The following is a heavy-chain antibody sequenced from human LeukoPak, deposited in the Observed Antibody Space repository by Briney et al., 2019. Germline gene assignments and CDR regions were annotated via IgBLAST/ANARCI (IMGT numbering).Heavy chain of an antibody. Sequence: ASVKVSCKVSEYTLTELSMHWVRQAPGKGLEWMGGFDPEDGETIYAQKFQGRVTMTEDTSTDTAYMELSNLRSEDTAMYYCATVSYYYDSSGYQGYFQHWGQGTLVTVSS. CDR1: EYTLTELS. CDR3: ATVSYYYDSSGYQGYFQH. J-gene: IGHJ1*01. CDR2: FDPEDGET. V-gene: IGHV1-24*01. D-gene: IGHD3-22*01.